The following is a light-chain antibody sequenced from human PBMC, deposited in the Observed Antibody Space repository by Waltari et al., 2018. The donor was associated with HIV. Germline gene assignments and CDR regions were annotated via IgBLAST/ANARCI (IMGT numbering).Light chain of an antibody. V-gene: IGLV1-40*01. CDR2: GDS. CDR3: QTFDITLGGFYV. Sequence: QSVLTQPPSVSGAPGQRVTISCSGSTSNVGTIYLLHWYQQLPGMAPKLLTSGDSNRPSGFPDRYSASKSGTSGSLTITGLQTEDEADYYCQTFDITLGGFYVFGTGTKVTVL. CDR1: TSNVGTIYL. J-gene: IGLJ1*01.